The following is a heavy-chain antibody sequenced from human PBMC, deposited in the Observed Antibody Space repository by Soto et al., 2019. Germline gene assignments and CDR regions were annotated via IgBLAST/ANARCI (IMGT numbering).Heavy chain of an antibody. V-gene: IGHV3-21*01. CDR2: ISSSSSYI. D-gene: IGHD1-26*01. CDR1: GFTFSNYS. Sequence: EVQLVESGGGLVKPGGSLRLSCAASGFTFSNYSMNWVRQAPGKGLEWVSSISSSSSYIYYADSVQGRFTISRDDAKNSLFLQMNSLRAEDTAVYYCARAHELVGSIDYWGQGTLVTVSS. J-gene: IGHJ4*02. CDR3: ARAHELVGSIDY.